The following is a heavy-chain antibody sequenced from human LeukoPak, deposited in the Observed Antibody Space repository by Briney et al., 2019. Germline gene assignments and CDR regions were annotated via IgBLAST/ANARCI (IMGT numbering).Heavy chain of an antibody. D-gene: IGHD2-21*02. CDR3: AKETANCGGDCYSLHDH. Sequence: GGSLRLSCAASGFTFNKYGMTWVRQAPGKGREWGSVISGSGATTYYADSVKGRFTISRDNSENTLFLQMNTLRAEDTAVYYCAKETANCGGDCYSLHDHWGQGTLVTVSS. V-gene: IGHV3-23*01. J-gene: IGHJ4*02. CDR1: GFTFNKYG. CDR2: ISGSGATT.